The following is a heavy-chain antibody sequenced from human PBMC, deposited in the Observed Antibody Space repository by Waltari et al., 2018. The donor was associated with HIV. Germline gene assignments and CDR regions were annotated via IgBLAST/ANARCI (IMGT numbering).Heavy chain of an antibody. CDR2: LYYSGCT. CDR3: ANGYYYDTSGYYVY. V-gene: IGHV4-39*01. CDR1: GGSISSSSFY. J-gene: IGHJ4*02. D-gene: IGHD3-22*01. Sequence: QLQLQESGPGLVKPSETLSLTCSVSGGSISSSSFYWGWIRHPPGKGLEWIGILYYSGCTYYNPSLKIRVTISVATSKNQFSLKVTSVTAADTAVYYCANGYYYDTSGYYVYWGQGTLVTVSS.